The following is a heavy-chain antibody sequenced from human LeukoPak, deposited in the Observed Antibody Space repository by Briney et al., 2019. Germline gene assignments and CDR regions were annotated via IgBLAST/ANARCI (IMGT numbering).Heavy chain of an antibody. J-gene: IGHJ4*02. V-gene: IGHV4-34*01. CDR3: ARCRFGKQIDY. Sequence: PSETLSLTRAVYGGSFSGYYWSWIRQPPGKGLEWIGEINHSGSTNYNPSLKSRVTISVDTSKNQFSLKLSSVTAADTAVYYCARCRFGKQIDYWGQGTLVTVSS. CDR1: GGSFSGYY. D-gene: IGHD3-10*01. CDR2: INHSGST.